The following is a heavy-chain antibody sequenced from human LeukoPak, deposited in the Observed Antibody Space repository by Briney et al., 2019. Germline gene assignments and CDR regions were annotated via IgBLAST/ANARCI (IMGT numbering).Heavy chain of an antibody. J-gene: IGHJ6*02. CDR2: IIPIFGTA. CDR1: GGTFSSYA. D-gene: IGHD1-26*01. Sequence: GASVKVSCKASGGTFSSYAISWVRQAPGQGLEWMGGIIPIFGTANYAQKFQGRVTITADESASTAYMELSSLRSEDTAVYYCARERWESPYYYYGMDVWGQGTTVTVSS. CDR3: ARERWESPYYYYGMDV. V-gene: IGHV1-69*13.